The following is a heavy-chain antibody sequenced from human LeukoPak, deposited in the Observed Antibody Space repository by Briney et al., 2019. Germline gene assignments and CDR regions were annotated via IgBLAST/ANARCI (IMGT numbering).Heavy chain of an antibody. CDR3: ARDRPATENWYFDL. J-gene: IGHJ2*01. D-gene: IGHD1-26*01. CDR1: GGSISPYS. CDR2: IFYNGNT. V-gene: IGHV4-59*01. Sequence: SETLSLACTVSGGSISPYSWSWLRQPPGKGLEWLGYIFYNGNTNFNPSLKSRVTISLDTSKNQFSLKLSSMTAADTAMYYCARDRPATENWYFDLWGRGTLVTVSS.